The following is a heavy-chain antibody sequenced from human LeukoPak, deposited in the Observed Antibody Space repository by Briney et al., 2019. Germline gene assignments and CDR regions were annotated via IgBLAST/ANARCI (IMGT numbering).Heavy chain of an antibody. J-gene: IGHJ4*02. CDR3: ARVNEYDFWSGYFPSYFDY. Sequence: SETLSLTCTVSGGPLSSYYWSWIRQPPGRGLEWIGYIYYSGSTNYNPSLKSRVTISVDTSKNQFSLKLSSVTAADTAVYYCARVNEYDFWSGYFPSYFDYWGQGTLVTVSS. V-gene: IGHV4-59*01. D-gene: IGHD3-3*01. CDR1: GGPLSSYY. CDR2: IYYSGST.